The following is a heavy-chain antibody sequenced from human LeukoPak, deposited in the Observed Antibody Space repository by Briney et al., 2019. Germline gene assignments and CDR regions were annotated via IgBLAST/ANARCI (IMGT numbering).Heavy chain of an antibody. D-gene: IGHD4-17*01. CDR2: VHHSGTT. V-gene: IGHV4-59*01. J-gene: IGHJ5*01. CDR3: ARVKVDYGDSYWFDS. Sequence: NPSETLSLTCTVSGVSITDYYWSWLRQTPGKGLEWIGYVHHSGTTNNIPSLNSRVTMSVDTSKNQFSLNLTSVTSADTAVYYCARVKVDYGDSYWFDSWGQETLVTVSS. CDR1: GVSITDYY.